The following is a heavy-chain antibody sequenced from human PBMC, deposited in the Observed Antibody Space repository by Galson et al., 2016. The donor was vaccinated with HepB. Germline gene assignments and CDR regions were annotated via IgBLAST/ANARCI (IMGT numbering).Heavy chain of an antibody. CDR2: IYYNETT. Sequence: SETLSLTCTVSGGSISRSRYFWSWIRQPPGRGLEWIGNIYYNETTYYNPSLRSRVSISVDTSKSQLSLKLNSVTAADTAVYYCARLGYGAYVLDSWGQGTRVTVSS. V-gene: IGHV4-39*01. J-gene: IGHJ4*02. D-gene: IGHD4/OR15-4a*01. CDR1: GGSISRSRYF. CDR3: ARLGYGAYVLDS.